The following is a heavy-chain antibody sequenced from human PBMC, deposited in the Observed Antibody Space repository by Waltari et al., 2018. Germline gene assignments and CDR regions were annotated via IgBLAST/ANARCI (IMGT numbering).Heavy chain of an antibody. D-gene: IGHD1-26*01. CDR3: AREAPGAGAVEH. Sequence: VHLQDAGPGLVKPSQTLSLTCAAAGCTISSGLYYWSWIRQHPGKGLEWIAYSFYSGTTYYNPSLQTRVTMSVDTSKNQFSLNLSSVTAADTAVYYCAREAPGAGAVEHWGQGTLVTVSS. V-gene: IGHV4-31*11. CDR2: SFYSGTT. CDR1: GCTISSGLYY. J-gene: IGHJ1*01.